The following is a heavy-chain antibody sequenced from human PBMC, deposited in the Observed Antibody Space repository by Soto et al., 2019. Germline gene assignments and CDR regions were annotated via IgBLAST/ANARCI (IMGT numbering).Heavy chain of an antibody. CDR1: GGSISSSSYY. D-gene: IGHD3-10*01. CDR3: ARHYFYGSAPIQSNWFDP. CDR2: IYYSGST. Sequence: SETLSLTCTVSGGSISSSSYYWGWIRQPPGKGLEWIGSIYYSGSTYYNPCLKSRVTISVDTSKNQFSLKLSSVTAADTAVYYCARHYFYGSAPIQSNWFDPWGQGTLVTVSS. V-gene: IGHV4-39*01. J-gene: IGHJ5*02.